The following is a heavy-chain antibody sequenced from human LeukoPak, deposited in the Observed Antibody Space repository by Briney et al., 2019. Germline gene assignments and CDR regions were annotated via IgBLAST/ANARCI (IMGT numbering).Heavy chain of an antibody. V-gene: IGHV1-18*01. CDR2: ISAYNGNT. CDR3: ATHPHRGYCSSTSCYTFDY. D-gene: IGHD2-2*02. J-gene: IGHJ4*02. Sequence: ASVKVSCKASGYTFTSYGIGLVRQAPGQGLEWMGWISAYNGNTNYAQKLQGRVTIPKDTSTSTAYMELRSLSSDDTAVYYCATHPHRGYCSSTSCYTFDYWGQGTLVTVSS. CDR1: GYTFTSYG.